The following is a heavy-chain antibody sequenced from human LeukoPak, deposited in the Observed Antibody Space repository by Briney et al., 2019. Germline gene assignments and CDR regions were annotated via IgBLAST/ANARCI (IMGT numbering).Heavy chain of an antibody. Sequence: GGSLRLSCAASGVTSRNYGLSWVRRTPGKGLEWVSAIRGSGDTTFYADSVKGRFTISRDNSKNTLYLQMNSLRAEDTAVYYCAKDRRDGYNSAFDIWGQGTMVTVSS. CDR2: IRGSGDTT. D-gene: IGHD5-24*01. J-gene: IGHJ3*02. CDR1: GVTSRNYG. V-gene: IGHV3-23*01. CDR3: AKDRRDGYNSAFDI.